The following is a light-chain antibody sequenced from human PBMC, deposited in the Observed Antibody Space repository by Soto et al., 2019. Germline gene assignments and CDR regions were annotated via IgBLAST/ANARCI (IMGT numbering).Light chain of an antibody. CDR2: YAS. Sequence: EIVITQSPATLSVSPGERATLCCRSSQSVSNNLAWYQQKPGQAPRLLIYYASTRATDIPARFSGSGSGTEFTLTISSLQSEDFAVYYCQHFHNWPPAGTFGQGTKVEFK. V-gene: IGKV3-15*01. J-gene: IGKJ1*01. CDR1: QSVSNN. CDR3: QHFHNWPPAGT.